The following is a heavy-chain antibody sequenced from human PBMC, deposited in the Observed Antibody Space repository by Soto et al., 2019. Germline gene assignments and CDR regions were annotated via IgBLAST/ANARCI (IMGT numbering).Heavy chain of an antibody. CDR3: AHLVSELAYGDYVLAEYFQY. D-gene: IGHD4-17*01. Sequence: QITLKESGPTLVKPTQTLTLTCTFSGFSLSTSGLGVGWIRQPPGKARECLALIYWNDDKRYSPSLKSRLTPTKDTSKNQVVLTMTNRDPVDTATYYCAHLVSELAYGDYVLAEYFQYWGQGTLVTVAS. J-gene: IGHJ1*01. CDR1: GFSLSTSGLG. CDR2: IYWNDDK. V-gene: IGHV2-5*01.